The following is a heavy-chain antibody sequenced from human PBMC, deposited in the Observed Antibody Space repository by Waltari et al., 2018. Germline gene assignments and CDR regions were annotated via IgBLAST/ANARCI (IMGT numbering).Heavy chain of an antibody. J-gene: IGHJ3*01. CDR2: ISSTSGSI. D-gene: IGHD3-9*01. V-gene: IGHV3-48*02. CDR1: GIRHRNSN. CDR3: ARGGLVRGDAFPV. Sequence: QLVESGGDLEKSGGSQRLSWAAYGIRHRNSNTNWVRQEPGQGLEWISYISSTSGSIYYADSVKGRFTISRDNAKNSVSLQMTSLREEDTAIYFCARGGLVRGDAFPVWGPGTVVTVSS.